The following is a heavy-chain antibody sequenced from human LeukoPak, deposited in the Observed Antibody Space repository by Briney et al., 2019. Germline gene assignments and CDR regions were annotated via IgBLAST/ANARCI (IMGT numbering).Heavy chain of an antibody. CDR2: IYYSGST. V-gene: IGHV4-39*07. CDR3: ARGLLWFGDPNYYYYGMDV. D-gene: IGHD3-10*01. CDR1: GGSISSSSYY. J-gene: IGHJ6*01. Sequence: SETLSLTCTVSGGSISSSSYYWGWIRQPPGKGLEWIGSIYYSGSTYYNPSLKSRVTISVDTSKNQFSLKLSSVTAADTAVYYCARGLLWFGDPNYYYYGMDVWGQGTTVTVSS.